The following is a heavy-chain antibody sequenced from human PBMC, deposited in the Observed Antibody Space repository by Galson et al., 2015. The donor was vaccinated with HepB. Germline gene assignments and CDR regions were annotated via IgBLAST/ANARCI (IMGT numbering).Heavy chain of an antibody. CDR2: ISSSSSYT. V-gene: IGHV3-11*05. CDR1: GFTFSDYY. Sequence: SLRLSCAASGFTFSDYYMSWIRQAPGKGLEWVSYISSSSSYTNYADSVKGRFTISRDNAKNSLYLQMNSLRAEDTAVYYCAREQGHYNSRRIGYYYYGMDVWGQGTTVTVSS. D-gene: IGHD3-22*01. J-gene: IGHJ6*02. CDR3: AREQGHYNSRRIGYYYYGMDV.